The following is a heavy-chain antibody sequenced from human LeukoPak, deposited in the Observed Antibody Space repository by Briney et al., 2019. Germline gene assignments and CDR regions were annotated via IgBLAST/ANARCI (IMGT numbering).Heavy chain of an antibody. CDR2: ISTGSSYM. CDR3: AGAAAGTDY. J-gene: IGHJ4*02. CDR1: GFTFSTYS. V-gene: IGHV3-21*01. Sequence: GGSLRLSCAASGFTFSTYSMNWVRQAPGKGLEWVSSISTGSSYMYYADSVKGRFTISRDNAKNSLYLQMNSLRVEDTAVYYCAGAAAGTDYWGQGTLVTVSS. D-gene: IGHD6-13*01.